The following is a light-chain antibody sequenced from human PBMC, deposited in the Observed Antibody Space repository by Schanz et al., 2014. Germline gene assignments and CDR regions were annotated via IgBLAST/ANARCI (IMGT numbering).Light chain of an antibody. CDR2: GAS. V-gene: IGKV3D-15*01. Sequence: EIVMTQSPGTLSLSPGERATLSCRASQSITSNLLAWYQQKPGQAPKLLIYGASSRATGIPDRFSGSGSGTEFTLTISSLQSEDFAVYYCQQYDNWWTFGQGTKVEIK. CDR1: QSITSN. J-gene: IGKJ1*01. CDR3: QQYDNWWT.